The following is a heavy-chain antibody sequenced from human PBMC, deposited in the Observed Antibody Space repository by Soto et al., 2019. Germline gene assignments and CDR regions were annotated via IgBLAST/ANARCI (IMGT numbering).Heavy chain of an antibody. CDR1: GFTFSSYG. Sequence: GGSLRLSCAASGFTFSSYGMHWVRQAPGKGLEWVAIISYDGSNKYYADSVKGRFTISRDNSKNTLYLQMNSLRAEDTAVYYCAKDITPTGTIYYYYGMDVWGQGTTVTVSS. CDR3: AKDITPTGTIYYYYGMDV. D-gene: IGHD1-1*01. CDR2: ISYDGSNK. J-gene: IGHJ6*02. V-gene: IGHV3-30*18.